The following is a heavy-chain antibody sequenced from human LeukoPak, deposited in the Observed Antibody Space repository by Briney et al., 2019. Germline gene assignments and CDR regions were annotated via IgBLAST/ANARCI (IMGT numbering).Heavy chain of an antibody. Sequence: QPGGSLRLSCAASGFTFSSYWMSWVRQAPGKGLEWVANIKQDGSEKYYVDSVKGRFTISRDNAKNSLYLQMNSLRAEDTAVYYCARDFGFMISFGGALLDYWGQATLVTVSS. J-gene: IGHJ4*02. CDR1: GFTFSSYW. V-gene: IGHV3-7*01. D-gene: IGHD3-16*01. CDR3: ARDFGFMISFGGALLDY. CDR2: IKQDGSEK.